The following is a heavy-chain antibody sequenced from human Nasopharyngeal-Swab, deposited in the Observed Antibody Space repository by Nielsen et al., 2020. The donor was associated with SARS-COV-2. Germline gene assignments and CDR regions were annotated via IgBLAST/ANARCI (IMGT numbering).Heavy chain of an antibody. D-gene: IGHD2-8*01. J-gene: IGHJ4*02. CDR2: IIPILGIA. V-gene: IGHV1-69*02. Sequence: WVRQAPGQGLEWMGRIIPILGIANYAQKFQGRVTITADKSTSTAYMELSSLRSEDTAVYYCASLIGYCTNGVCSSGWGQGILVTVSS. CDR3: ASLIGYCTNGVCSSG.